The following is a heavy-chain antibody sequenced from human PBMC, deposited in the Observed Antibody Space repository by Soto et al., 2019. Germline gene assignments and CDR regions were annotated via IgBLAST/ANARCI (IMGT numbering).Heavy chain of an antibody. Sequence: ASVKVSCKASGGTFSSYAISWVRQAPGQGLEWMGGIIPIFGTANYAQKFQGRVTITADESTSTAYMELSSLRSEDTAVYYCARARYYYDSSGYPDYWGQGTLVTVSS. CDR3: ARARYYYDSSGYPDY. CDR1: GGTFSSYA. J-gene: IGHJ4*02. V-gene: IGHV1-69*13. CDR2: IIPIFGTA. D-gene: IGHD3-22*01.